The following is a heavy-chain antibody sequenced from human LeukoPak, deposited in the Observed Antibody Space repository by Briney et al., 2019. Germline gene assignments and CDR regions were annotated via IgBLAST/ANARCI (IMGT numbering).Heavy chain of an antibody. Sequence: ASVKVSCKASGGTSSSYAISWVRQAPGQGLEWMGGIIPIFGTANYAQKFQGRVTITTDESTSTAYMELSSLRSEDTAVYYCASRDYSPHSSGYYYTFDYWGQGTLVTVSS. CDR1: GGTSSSYA. J-gene: IGHJ4*02. CDR3: ASRDYSPHSSGYYYTFDY. D-gene: IGHD3-22*01. V-gene: IGHV1-69*05. CDR2: IIPIFGTA.